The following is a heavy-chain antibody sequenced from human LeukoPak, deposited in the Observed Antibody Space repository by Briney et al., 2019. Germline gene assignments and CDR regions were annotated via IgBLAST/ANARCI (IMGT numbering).Heavy chain of an antibody. V-gene: IGHV4-30-4*01. CDR2: IYYSGST. Sequence: PSETLSLTCTVSGGSISSGDYYWRWIRQPPGKGLEWIGYIYYSGSTYYNPSLKSRVTISVDTSKNQFSLKLSSVTAADTAVYYCARALVLRHVLEDYWGQGTLVTVSS. J-gene: IGHJ4*02. CDR1: GGSISSGDYY. D-gene: IGHD3-3*01. CDR3: ARALVLRHVLEDY.